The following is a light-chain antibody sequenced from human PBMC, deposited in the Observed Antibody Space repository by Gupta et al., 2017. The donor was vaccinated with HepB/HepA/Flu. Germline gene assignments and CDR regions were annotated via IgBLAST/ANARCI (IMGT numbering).Light chain of an antibody. V-gene: IGLV1-40*01. CDR1: SSNSGAGYD. CDR2: GNS. J-gene: IGLJ2*01. CDR3: QSYDSSLWV. Sequence: QSVLTPPPSVSGAPGQRVTIPCTGSSSNSGAGYDVHWYQQLPGTAPKLLIYGNSNRPSGVPDRFSGSKSGTSASLAITGLQAEDEADYYCQSYDSSLWVFGGGTKLTVL.